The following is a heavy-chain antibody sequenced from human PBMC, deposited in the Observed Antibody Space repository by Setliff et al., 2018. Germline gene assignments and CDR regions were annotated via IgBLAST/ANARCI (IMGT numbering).Heavy chain of an antibody. J-gene: IGHJ5*02. V-gene: IGHV4-34*01. CDR3: ARDRFRGLHSTPRWFDP. CDR1: SFSGYY. D-gene: IGHD4-4*01. CDR2: INHSGST. Sequence: SFSGYYWSWIRQPPGKGLEWIGEINHSGSTNYNPSLKSRVTISVDTSKNQFSLKLSSVTAADTAVYYCARDRFRGLHSTPRWFDPWGQGTLVTVSS.